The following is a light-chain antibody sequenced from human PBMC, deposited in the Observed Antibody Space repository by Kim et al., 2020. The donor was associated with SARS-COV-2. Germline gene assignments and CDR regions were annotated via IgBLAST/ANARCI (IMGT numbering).Light chain of an antibody. CDR2: GKY. CDR3: NSRDTSGNHHVV. V-gene: IGLV3-19*01. CDR1: RLRTYY. J-gene: IGLJ2*01. Sequence: LGQTVNITCQGDRLRTYYASWYQQKPGQAPVLVIYGKYNRPSGIPDRFSGSSSGNTASLTITGAQAEDEADYYCNSRDTSGNHHVVFGGGTQLTVL.